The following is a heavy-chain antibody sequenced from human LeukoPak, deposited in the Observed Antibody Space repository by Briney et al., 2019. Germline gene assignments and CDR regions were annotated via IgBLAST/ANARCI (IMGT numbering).Heavy chain of an antibody. D-gene: IGHD3-10*01. V-gene: IGHV1-2*02. Sequence: ASVKVSCKASGYTFTGYYMHWVRQAPGQGLEWMGWINPNSGGTSYAQKFQGRVTMTRDTSISTAYMELSRLRSDDTAVYYCARDGSGNVLYTNWGQGTLVTVSS. CDR3: ARDGSGNVLYTN. CDR2: INPNSGGT. J-gene: IGHJ4*02. CDR1: GYTFTGYY.